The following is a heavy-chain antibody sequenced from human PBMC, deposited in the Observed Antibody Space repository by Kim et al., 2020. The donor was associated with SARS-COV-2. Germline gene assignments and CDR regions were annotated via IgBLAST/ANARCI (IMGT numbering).Heavy chain of an antibody. Sequence: GGSLRLSCAASGFTFSTYDMHWVRQATGKGLEWVSGIGTAGDTYYPDSVKGRFTISRENAKNSLYLQMNSLTVGDTAVYYCVRDGRRDSSGFYYYYGMDVWGLGTTVTVSS. CDR3: VRDGRRDSSGFYYYYGMDV. V-gene: IGHV3-13*01. J-gene: IGHJ6*02. CDR2: IGTAGDT. CDR1: GFTFSTYD. D-gene: IGHD3-22*01.